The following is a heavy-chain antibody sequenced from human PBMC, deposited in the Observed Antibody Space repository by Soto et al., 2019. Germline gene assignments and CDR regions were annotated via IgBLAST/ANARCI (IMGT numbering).Heavy chain of an antibody. V-gene: IGHV4-4*07. CDR3: ARGLYCGDECYFAY. D-gene: IGHD2-21*01. J-gene: IGHJ4*02. CDR2: IYKNGTT. Sequence: PSETLSLTCSVFGGPISRNYWSWIRQPAGKGLEWIGRIYKNGTTDYNPSLESRVTMSVDPSKNRISLKLSSATAADTAIYYCARGLYCGDECYFAYWGQGILVTVYS. CDR1: GGPISRNY.